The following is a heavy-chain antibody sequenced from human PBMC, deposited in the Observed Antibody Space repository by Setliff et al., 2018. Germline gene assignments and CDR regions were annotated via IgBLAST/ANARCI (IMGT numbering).Heavy chain of an antibody. CDR1: SASRSINTYY. CDR2: IYYSGT. V-gene: IGHV4-59*01. Sequence: PSETLSLTCTVSSASRSINTYYWSWIRQPPGKGLDWVGNIYYSGTNYNPSLKSRVTISVDTSKHQISLKLNSVTAADTAVYYCAGGIIVAPGGYFYYMDVWGKGATGPSP. J-gene: IGHJ6*03. CDR3: AGGIIVAPGGYFYYMDV. D-gene: IGHD6-6*01.